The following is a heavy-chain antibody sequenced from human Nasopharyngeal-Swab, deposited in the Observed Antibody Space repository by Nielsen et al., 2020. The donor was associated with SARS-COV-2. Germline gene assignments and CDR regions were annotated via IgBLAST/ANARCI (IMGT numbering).Heavy chain of an antibody. CDR1: GYSFTSYW. CDR3: ARRNYESGSYFLDY. V-gene: IGHV5-51*01. Sequence: SCKVSGYSFTSYWIAWVRQMPGKGLEWMGTIYPGDSDTLHSPTFQGQVTTSADKSISTAYLQWSSLEASDTAMYYCARRNYESGSYFLDYWGQGALVTVSS. CDR2: IYPGDSDT. D-gene: IGHD1-26*01. J-gene: IGHJ4*02.